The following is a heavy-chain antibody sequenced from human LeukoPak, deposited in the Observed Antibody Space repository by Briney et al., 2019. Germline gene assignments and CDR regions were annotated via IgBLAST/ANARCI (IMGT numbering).Heavy chain of an antibody. CDR3: AKAPWYDILTGYYGY. Sequence: PGGSLRLSCAASGFTFSSYAMSWVRQAPGKGLEWVSAISGSGGSTYYADSVKGRFTISRDNSKNTLYLQMNSLRAEDTAVYYCAKAPWYDILTGYYGYWGQGTLVTVSS. CDR2: ISGSGGST. V-gene: IGHV3-23*01. CDR1: GFTFSSYA. D-gene: IGHD3-9*01. J-gene: IGHJ4*02.